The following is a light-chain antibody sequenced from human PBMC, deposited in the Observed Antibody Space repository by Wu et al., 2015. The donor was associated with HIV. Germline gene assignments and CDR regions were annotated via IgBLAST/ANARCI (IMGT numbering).Light chain of an antibody. Sequence: EIVMTQSPATLSVSPGERATLSCRASQSVSSNLAWYQQKPGQAPRLLIYGASTRATGIPARFSGSGSGTEFTLTISSLQSEDVATYYCQKYNTAPWTFGQGPKVE. V-gene: IGKV3-15*01. J-gene: IGKJ1*01. CDR2: GAS. CDR3: QKYNTAPWT. CDR1: QSVSSN.